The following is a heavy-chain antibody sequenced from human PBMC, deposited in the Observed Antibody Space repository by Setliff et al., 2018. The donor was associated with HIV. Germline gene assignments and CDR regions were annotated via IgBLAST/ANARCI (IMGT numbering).Heavy chain of an antibody. CDR2: INPNSGGT. V-gene: IGHV1-2*02. Sequence: ASVKVSCKASGYTFTGYYMHWVRQAPGQGLEWMGWINPNSGGTNYAQKFQGRVTMTRDTSISTAYMELSRLRSDDPAVYYCARGADYYDSSGYRGGGLYYMDVWGKGTTVTVSS. D-gene: IGHD3-22*01. CDR3: ARGADYYDSSGYRGGGLYYMDV. CDR1: GYTFTGYY. J-gene: IGHJ6*03.